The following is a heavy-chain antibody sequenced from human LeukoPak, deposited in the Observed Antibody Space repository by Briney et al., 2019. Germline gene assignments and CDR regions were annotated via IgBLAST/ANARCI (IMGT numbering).Heavy chain of an antibody. J-gene: IGHJ4*02. Sequence: GGSLRLSCAASGITFSNAWMTWVRQAPGKGLEWVGRIYRGTNGETTDYGAPVKGRFTMSRDYSTNTLYLQMNSLKTEDTAVYYCTTYGSGSFPVWGQGTLVAVSS. V-gene: IGHV3-15*01. CDR1: GITFSNAW. CDR2: IYRGTNGETT. CDR3: TTYGSGSFPV. D-gene: IGHD6-19*01.